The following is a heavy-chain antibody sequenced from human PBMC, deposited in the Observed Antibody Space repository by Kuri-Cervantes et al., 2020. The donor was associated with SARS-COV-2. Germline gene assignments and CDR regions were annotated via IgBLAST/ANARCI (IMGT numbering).Heavy chain of an antibody. V-gene: IGHV2-5*02. J-gene: IGHJ6*03. CDR3: ARMDYSYYYMDV. CDR2: IYWDDDK. D-gene: IGHD5-24*01. Sequence: SGPTLVKPTQTLTLTCTFSGFSLSTSGVGVGWIRQPPGKALEWLALIYWDDDKRYSPSLKSRLTITKDTSKNHVVLTMTNMDPVDTATYYCARMDYSYYYMDVWGKGNTVTVAS. CDR1: GFSLSTSGVG.